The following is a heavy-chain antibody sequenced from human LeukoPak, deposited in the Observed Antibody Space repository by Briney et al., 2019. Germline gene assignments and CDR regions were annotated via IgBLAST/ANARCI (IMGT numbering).Heavy chain of an antibody. D-gene: IGHD6-13*01. Sequence: HPGGSLRLSCAASGFTVSSNYMSWVRQAPGKGLEWVSIIYNDGSTYYDDSVKGRFTISRDSSKNTLYLQMSSLTAEDTAVYYCATAVASAGLFHFWGQGTLVTVSS. CDR3: ATAVASAGLFHF. J-gene: IGHJ4*02. V-gene: IGHV3-53*01. CDR1: GFTVSSNY. CDR2: IYNDGST.